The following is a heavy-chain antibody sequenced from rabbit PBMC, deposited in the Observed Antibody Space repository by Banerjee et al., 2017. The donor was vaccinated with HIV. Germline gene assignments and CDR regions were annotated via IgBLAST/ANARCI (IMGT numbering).Heavy chain of an antibody. CDR1: GFDFSGYG. J-gene: IGHJ4*01. CDR3: ARDTYGYDL. V-gene: IGHV1S45*01. D-gene: IGHD6-1*01. CDR2: IDTGSSGST. Sequence: QEQLVESGGGLVQPGGSLKLSCKASGFDFSGYGVSWVRQAPGKGLEWIACIDTGSSGSTYYANWAKGRFTISKTSSTTVTLQMTSLTAADTATYFCARDTYGYDLWGPGTLVTVS.